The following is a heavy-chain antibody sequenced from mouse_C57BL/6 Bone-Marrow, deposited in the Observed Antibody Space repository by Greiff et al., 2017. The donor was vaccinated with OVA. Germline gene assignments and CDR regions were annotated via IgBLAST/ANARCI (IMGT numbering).Heavy chain of an antibody. D-gene: IGHD2-3*01. CDR2: INPSNGGT. J-gene: IGHJ3*01. CDR3: ASSYEGYYPWFAY. V-gene: IGHV1-53*01. CDR1: GYTFTSYW. Sequence: QVQLKQPGTELVKPGASVKLSCKASGYTFTSYWMHWVKQRPGQGLEWIGNINPSNGGTNYNEKFQGKATLPVDKSYSTAYMQLSSLTSEDSAVYYVASSYEGYYPWFAYWGQGTRVTVSA.